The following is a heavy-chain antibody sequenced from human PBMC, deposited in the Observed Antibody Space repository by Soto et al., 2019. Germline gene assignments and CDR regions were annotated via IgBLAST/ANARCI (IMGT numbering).Heavy chain of an antibody. Sequence: GGSLRLSCAASGFTFSGSAMHWVRQASGKGLEWVGRIRSKANSYATAYAASVKGRFTISRDDSKNTAYLQMNSQKTEDTAVYYCTRPGGIAAAGQDYWGQGTLVTVSS. CDR1: GFTFSGSA. D-gene: IGHD6-13*01. CDR3: TRPGGIAAAGQDY. CDR2: IRSKANSYAT. V-gene: IGHV3-73*01. J-gene: IGHJ4*02.